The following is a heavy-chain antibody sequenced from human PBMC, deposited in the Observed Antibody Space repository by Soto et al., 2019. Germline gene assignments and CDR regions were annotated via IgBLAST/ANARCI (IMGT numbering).Heavy chain of an antibody. D-gene: IGHD2-15*01. Sequence: GGSLRLSCAASGFTFSSYAMSWVRQAPGKGLEWVSAISGSGGSTYYADSVKGRFTISRDNSKNTLYLQMNSLRAEDTAVYYCAKVRYCSGGSCYYYYGMDVWGQGTTVTVSS. CDR1: GFTFSSYA. J-gene: IGHJ6*02. V-gene: IGHV3-23*01. CDR3: AKVRYCSGGSCYYYYGMDV. CDR2: ISGSGGST.